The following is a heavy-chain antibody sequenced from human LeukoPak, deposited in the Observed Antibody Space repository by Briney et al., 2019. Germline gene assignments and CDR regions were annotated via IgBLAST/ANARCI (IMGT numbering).Heavy chain of an antibody. CDR2: ISGSGGST. CDR1: GFTFSNYA. Sequence: GGSLRLSCAASGFTFSNYAMNWVRQAPGKGLEWVSGISGSGGSTYYADSVKGRSTISRDNSKNTLYLQMNSLRANDTAVYYCANSLGTLAGPSDYWGQGTLVTVSS. CDR3: ANSLGTLAGPSDY. D-gene: IGHD6-19*01. J-gene: IGHJ4*02. V-gene: IGHV3-23*01.